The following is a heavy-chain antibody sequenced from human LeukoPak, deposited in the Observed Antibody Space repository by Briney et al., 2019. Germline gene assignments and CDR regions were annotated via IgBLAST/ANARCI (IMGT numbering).Heavy chain of an antibody. CDR2: ISGTSNTI. V-gene: IGHV3-48*01. D-gene: IGHD2-2*01. Sequence: PGGSLRLSCVVSGVTFSSYCMNWVRQAPGKGLEWVSYISGTSNTIYYADSVKGRFTVSRDNAKNSLCLQMDNLTVEDTAVYYCARGGAEYCTSTKCHPVYGMDVWGQGTTVTVSS. CDR1: GVTFSSYC. CDR3: ARGGAEYCTSTKCHPVYGMDV. J-gene: IGHJ6*02.